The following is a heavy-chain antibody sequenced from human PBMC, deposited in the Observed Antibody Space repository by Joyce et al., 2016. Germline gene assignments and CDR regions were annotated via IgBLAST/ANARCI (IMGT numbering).Heavy chain of an antibody. CDR2: IYHSGSA. V-gene: IGHV4-30-2*01. CDR1: GGSISSGGYS. J-gene: IGHJ4*02. D-gene: IGHD2-21*01. Sequence: QLQLQESGSGLVKPSQTLSLTCAVSGGSISSGGYSWSWIRQPPGKGLELIGYIYHSGSAQYNPSPKTRVTISVDRSKNQFSLKVNSVTAADTAVYYCARGPAPGDLDCFDYWGQGTLVTVSS. CDR3: ARGPAPGDLDCFDY.